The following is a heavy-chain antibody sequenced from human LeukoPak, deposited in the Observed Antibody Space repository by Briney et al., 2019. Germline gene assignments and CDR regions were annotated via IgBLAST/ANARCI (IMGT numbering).Heavy chain of an antibody. CDR3: ARRAFGVPFDP. Sequence: SETLSLTCTVSGGSISSYYWAWIRQPPGKGLEWIGTIYYSGNTYYNPSLKSRVTISVDTSKNQFSLKLSSVTAADTAVYYCARRAFGVPFDPWGQGTLVTVSS. CDR2: IYYSGNT. D-gene: IGHD3-16*01. V-gene: IGHV4-39*07. CDR1: GGSISSYY. J-gene: IGHJ5*02.